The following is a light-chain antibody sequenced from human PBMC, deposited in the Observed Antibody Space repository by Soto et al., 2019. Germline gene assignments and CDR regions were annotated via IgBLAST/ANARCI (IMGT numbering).Light chain of an antibody. V-gene: IGLV1-40*01. J-gene: IGLJ2*01. CDR1: SSNIGADSD. Sequence: QSVLTQPPSVSGAPGRRVTISCTGSSSNIGADSDVHWYQQLPGTAPKLLIYDNTNRPSGVPDRFSGSKSGTSASLAITGLQAEDEADYYCQSYDSSLSGVVFGGGTKLT. CDR2: DNT. CDR3: QSYDSSLSGVV.